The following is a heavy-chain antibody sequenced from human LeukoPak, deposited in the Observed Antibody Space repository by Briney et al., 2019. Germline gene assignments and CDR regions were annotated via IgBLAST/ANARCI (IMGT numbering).Heavy chain of an antibody. CDR1: GFTFRSYS. V-gene: IGHV3-48*01. D-gene: IGHD3-10*01. J-gene: IGHJ4*02. CDR2: ISSSSSTI. Sequence: PGGSLRLSCAASGFTFRSYSMNWVRQAPGKGLEWVSYISSSSSTIYYADSVKGRFTISRDNAKNSLYLQMNSLRAEDTAVYYCARREIRGVIDYWGQGTLVTVSS. CDR3: ARREIRGVIDY.